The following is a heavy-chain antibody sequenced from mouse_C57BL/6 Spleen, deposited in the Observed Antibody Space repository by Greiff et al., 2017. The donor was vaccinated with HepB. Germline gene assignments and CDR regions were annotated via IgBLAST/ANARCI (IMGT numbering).Heavy chain of an antibody. Sequence: QVQLKESGPELVKPGASVKLSCKASGYTFTSYDINWVKQRPGQGLEWIGWIYPRDGSTKYNEKFKGKATLTVDTSSSTAYMELHSLTSEDSAVYFCARKGGYNAMDYWGQGTSVTVSS. CDR3: ARKGGYNAMDY. J-gene: IGHJ4*01. V-gene: IGHV1-85*01. CDR2: IYPRDGST. CDR1: GYTFTSYD. D-gene: IGHD1-1*02.